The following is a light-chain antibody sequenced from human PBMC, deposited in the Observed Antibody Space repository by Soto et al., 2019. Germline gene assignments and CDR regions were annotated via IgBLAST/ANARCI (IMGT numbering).Light chain of an antibody. CDR1: QSISSSY. CDR2: GAS. V-gene: IGKV3-20*01. CDR3: QQYGISPRT. Sequence: EIVMTQSPATLSVSPGERATLSCRASQSISSSYLAWYQQKPGQAPRLLISGASTRATGIPDRFTGRGSGTDFTLTISRLEPEDFAVYYCQQYGISPRTFGQGTKVDIK. J-gene: IGKJ1*01.